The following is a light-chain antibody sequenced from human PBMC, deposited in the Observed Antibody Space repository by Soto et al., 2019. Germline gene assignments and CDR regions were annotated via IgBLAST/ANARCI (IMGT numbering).Light chain of an antibody. Sequence: DIVMTQSPDSLAVSLGERATINCKSSQSVLYSSNNKNYLAWYQQKPGQPPKALIYWASTRESGVPDRFSGSGSGTDFTLPICSLQAEDVAVYYCQQYYTTPWTFGQGTKVDSK. CDR2: WAS. CDR1: QSVLYSSNNKNY. V-gene: IGKV4-1*01. J-gene: IGKJ1*01. CDR3: QQYYTTPWT.